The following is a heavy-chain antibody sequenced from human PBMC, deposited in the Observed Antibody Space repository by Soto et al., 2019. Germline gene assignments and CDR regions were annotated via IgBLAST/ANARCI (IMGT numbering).Heavy chain of an antibody. V-gene: IGHV3-30-3*01. CDR1: GFTFSSYA. Sequence: XGSLRLSCAASGFTFSSYAMHWVRQAPGKGLEWVAVISYDGSNKYYADSVKGRFTISRDNSKNTLYLQMNSLRAEDTAVYYCASGPAHSPFDYWGQGTLVTVSS. CDR3: ASGPAHSPFDY. CDR2: ISYDGSNK. D-gene: IGHD1-26*01. J-gene: IGHJ4*02.